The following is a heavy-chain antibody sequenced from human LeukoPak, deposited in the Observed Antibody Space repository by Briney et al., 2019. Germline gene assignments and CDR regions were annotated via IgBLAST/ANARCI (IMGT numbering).Heavy chain of an antibody. CDR3: ARQGRWLQFGNAFDI. CDR1: GYSFTSYW. Sequence: GESLKISCKGSGYSFTSYWIGWVRQMPGKGLEWMGIIYPDDSDTRYSPSFQGQVTISADKSIGTAYLQWSSLKASDTAMYYCARQGRWLQFGNAFDIWGQGTMVTVSS. V-gene: IGHV5-51*01. J-gene: IGHJ3*02. D-gene: IGHD5-24*01. CDR2: IYPDDSDT.